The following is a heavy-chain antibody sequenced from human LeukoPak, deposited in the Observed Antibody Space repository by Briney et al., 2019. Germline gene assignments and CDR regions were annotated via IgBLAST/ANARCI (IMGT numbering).Heavy chain of an antibody. J-gene: IGHJ5*02. V-gene: IGHV4-59*01. CDR2: IHYTGST. CDR3: ARGRYSAGDNWFDP. Sequence: SETLSLTCTVSGGSITSSYWSWIRQFPGKGLEWIGYIHYTGSTNYNPSLKSRVTMLIDTSKNQFSLKLSSVTAADTAVYYCARGRYSAGDNWFDPWGQGTLVTVSS. CDR1: GGSITSSY. D-gene: IGHD3-9*01.